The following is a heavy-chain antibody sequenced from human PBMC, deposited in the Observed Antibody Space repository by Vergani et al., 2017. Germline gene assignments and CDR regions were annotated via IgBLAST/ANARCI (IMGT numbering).Heavy chain of an antibody. V-gene: IGHV1-69*08. CDR3: ARGGPIVATMSDY. J-gene: IGHJ4*02. CDR2: IIPILGTA. CDR1: GGTFSSYT. Sequence: QVQLVQSGAEVKKPGSSVKVSCKASGGTFSSYTISWVRQAPGQGLEWMGRIIPILGTANYAQKFQGRVTITADESTSTAYMELSSLRSDDTAVYYCARGGPIVATMSDYWSQGTLVTVSS. D-gene: IGHD5-12*01.